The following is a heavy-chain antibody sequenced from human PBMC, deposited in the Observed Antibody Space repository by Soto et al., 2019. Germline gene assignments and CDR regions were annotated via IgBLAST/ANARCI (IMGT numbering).Heavy chain of an antibody. CDR2: IIPIFGTA. CDR3: ASSGAVVAATSYYYGMDV. CDR1: GGTFSSYA. D-gene: IGHD2-15*01. J-gene: IGHJ6*02. V-gene: IGHV1-69*13. Sequence: ASVKVSCKASGGTFSSYAISWVRQAPGQGLEWMGGIIPIFGTANYAQKFQGRVTITADESTSTAYMELSSLRSEDTAVYYCASSGAVVAATSYYYGMDVWGQGTTVTVSS.